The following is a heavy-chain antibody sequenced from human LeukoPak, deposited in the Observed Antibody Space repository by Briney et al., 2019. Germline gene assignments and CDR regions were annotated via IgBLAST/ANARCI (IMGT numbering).Heavy chain of an antibody. CDR3: ARVYYYDSSGYSDY. Sequence: SETLSLTCEFYGGSFSGYYWSWIRQPPGKGLEWIGYIYYSGSTNYNPALKSRVTISVDTSKNQFSLKLSSVTAADTAVYYCARVYYYDSSGYSDYWGQGTLVTVSS. CDR2: IYYSGST. V-gene: IGHV4-34*01. J-gene: IGHJ4*02. CDR1: GGSFSGYY. D-gene: IGHD3-22*01.